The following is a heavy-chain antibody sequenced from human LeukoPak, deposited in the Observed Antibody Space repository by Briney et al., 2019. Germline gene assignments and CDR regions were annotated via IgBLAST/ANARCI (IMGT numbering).Heavy chain of an antibody. CDR1: GFTFSSYA. CDR3: AQVRVVAAIAEIWWFDP. V-gene: IGHV3-23*01. CDR2: ISGSGGST. Sequence: GGSRRLSCAASGFTFSSYAMSWVRQAPGKGLEWVSSISGSGGSTYYADSVKGRFTISRDNSKNTLYLQMNSLRAEDTAVYYCAQVRVVAAIAEIWWFDPWGQGTLVTVSS. D-gene: IGHD2-15*01. J-gene: IGHJ5*02.